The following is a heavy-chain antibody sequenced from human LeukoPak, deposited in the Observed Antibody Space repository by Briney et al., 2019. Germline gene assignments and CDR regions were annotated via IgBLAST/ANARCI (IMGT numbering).Heavy chain of an antibody. J-gene: IGHJ4*02. Sequence: ASVKVSCKTSGYTFTSYDIIWVRQATGQGLEWVGWMSPNSDYTGCAQKFQDRVTMTKDTSIGTAYMEMSSLRSDDMAVYYCALNGGGLNYWGQGTLVTVSS. V-gene: IGHV1-8*01. D-gene: IGHD3-10*01. CDR1: GYTFTSYD. CDR3: ALNGGGLNY. CDR2: MSPNSDYT.